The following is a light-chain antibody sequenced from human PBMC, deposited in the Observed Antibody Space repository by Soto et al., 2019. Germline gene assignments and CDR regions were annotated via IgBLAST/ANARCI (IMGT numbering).Light chain of an antibody. V-gene: IGKV3-11*01. J-gene: IGKJ1*01. CDR3: QQRNSWPLQT. Sequence: EIVLTQSPATLYLSPGGVATLYCRASQSVTTYLAWYQHKPGQAPRLLISDAADSAAVVQARFSGTGSETDFTLTIGGLGPEHSSVYYCQQRNSWPLQTFGQGTKVQI. CDR2: DAA. CDR1: QSVTTY.